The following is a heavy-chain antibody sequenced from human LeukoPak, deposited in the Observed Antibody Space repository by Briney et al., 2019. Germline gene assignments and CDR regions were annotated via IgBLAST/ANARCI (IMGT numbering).Heavy chain of an antibody. D-gene: IGHD3-3*01. CDR2: IYYSGST. CDR1: GGSISSGGYY. V-gene: IGHV4-31*03. J-gene: IGHJ6*02. Sequence: RSSETLSLTCTVSGGSISSGGYYWSWIRQHPGKGLEWIGYIYYSGSTYYNPSLKSRVTISVDTSKDQFSLKLSSVTAADTAVYYCARDLSLEWYYGMDVWGQGTTVTVSS. CDR3: ARDLSLEWYYGMDV.